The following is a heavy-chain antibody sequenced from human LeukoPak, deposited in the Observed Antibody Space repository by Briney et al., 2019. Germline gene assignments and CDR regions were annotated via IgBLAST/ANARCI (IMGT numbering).Heavy chain of an antibody. CDR3: ARGELGDSSGFSFFDY. D-gene: IGHD3-22*01. Sequence: GSPVKVSCKASRGTFSSYGISWVRQAPGQGLEWMGGVIAIFGRVKYGQKFQGRATITTDESTSTAYMELSSLTSEDTGVYYCARGELGDSSGFSFFDYWGQGTLVTVSS. V-gene: IGHV1-69*05. CDR2: VIAIFGRV. CDR1: RGTFSSYG. J-gene: IGHJ4*02.